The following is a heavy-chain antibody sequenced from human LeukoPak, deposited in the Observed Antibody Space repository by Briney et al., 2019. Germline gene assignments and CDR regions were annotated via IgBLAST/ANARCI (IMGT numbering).Heavy chain of an antibody. CDR3: ARALEDSSGYYYEYYFDN. J-gene: IGHJ4*02. Sequence: SQTLSLTCTVSGDSISSDGYYWSWIRQHPGKGLEWIGYIFYSGSTYYNPSLKSRVTISGDTSKNQLSLKLRSVTAADTAVYYCARALEDSSGYYYEYYFDNWGRGNPVTVSS. CDR1: GDSISSDGYY. V-gene: IGHV4-31*03. CDR2: IFYSGST. D-gene: IGHD3-22*01.